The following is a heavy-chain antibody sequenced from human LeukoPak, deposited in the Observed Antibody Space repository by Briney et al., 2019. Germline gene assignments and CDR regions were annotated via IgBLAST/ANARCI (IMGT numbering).Heavy chain of an antibody. Sequence: PGGSLRLSCAASGFTFSSYWMNWARQAPGKGLEWVASINHNGNVNYYVDSVKGRFTISRDNAKNSLYLQMNSLRAEDTAIYYCARDSSGWSRDYWGQGTLVTVSS. CDR2: INHNGNVN. V-gene: IGHV3-7*01. CDR3: ARDSSGWSRDY. CDR1: GFTFSSYW. J-gene: IGHJ4*02. D-gene: IGHD6-19*01.